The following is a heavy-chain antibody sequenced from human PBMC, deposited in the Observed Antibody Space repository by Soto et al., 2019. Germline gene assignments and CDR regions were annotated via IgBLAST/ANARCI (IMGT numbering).Heavy chain of an antibody. CDR3: AKDQVPHRGFAFDI. J-gene: IGHJ3*02. V-gene: IGHV3-30*18. CDR2: ISYDGSNK. Sequence: GGSLRLSCAASGFTFSSYGMHWVRQAPGKGLEWVAVISYDGSNKYYADSVKGRFTISRDNSKNTLYLQMNSLRAEDTAVYYCAKDQVPHRGFAFDIWGQGTMVTVSS. CDR1: GFTFSSYG.